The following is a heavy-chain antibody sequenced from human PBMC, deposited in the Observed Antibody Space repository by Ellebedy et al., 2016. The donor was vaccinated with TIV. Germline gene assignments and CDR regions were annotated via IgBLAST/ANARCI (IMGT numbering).Heavy chain of an antibody. Sequence: GGSLRLXXAASGFTFSSYAMHWVRQAPGKGLEWVAVISYDGSNKYYADSVKGRFTISRGNSKNTLYLQMNSLRAEDTAVYYCARGLAVAGRGWFDPWGQGTLVTVSS. CDR3: ARGLAVAGRGWFDP. CDR1: GFTFSSYA. J-gene: IGHJ5*02. D-gene: IGHD6-19*01. V-gene: IGHV3-30*04. CDR2: ISYDGSNK.